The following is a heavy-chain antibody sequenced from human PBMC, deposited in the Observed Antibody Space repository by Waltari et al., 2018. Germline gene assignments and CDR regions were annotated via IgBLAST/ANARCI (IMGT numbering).Heavy chain of an antibody. CDR1: GDSVSSNSAA. V-gene: IGHV6-1*01. D-gene: IGHD2-2*01. CDR3: ARDLSGYQLLSPQTYYFDY. CDR2: TYYRSKWYN. Sequence: QVQLQQSGPGLVKPSQTLSLTCAISGDSVSSNSAAWNWLRQSPSRGLEWLGRTYYRSKWYNDYAVSVKSRITINPDTSKNQFSLQLNSVTPEDTAVYYCARDLSGYQLLSPQTYYFDYWGQGTLVTVSS. J-gene: IGHJ4*02.